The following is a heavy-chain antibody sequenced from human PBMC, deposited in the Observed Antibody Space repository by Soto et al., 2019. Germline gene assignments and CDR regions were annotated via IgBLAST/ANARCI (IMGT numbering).Heavy chain of an antibody. CDR3: ARDNITGLFDY. CDR1: GGFFIGYY. D-gene: IGHD2-8*02. V-gene: IGHV4-34*01. J-gene: IGHJ4*02. CDR2: INHSGST. Sequence: SETLSLTCAVYGGFFIGYYWTWIRQPPGTGLEWIGEINHSGSTNYNPSLKSRVTISVDTSKNQFSLKLTSVTAADTAVYYCARDNITGLFDYWGQRTLVSVSS.